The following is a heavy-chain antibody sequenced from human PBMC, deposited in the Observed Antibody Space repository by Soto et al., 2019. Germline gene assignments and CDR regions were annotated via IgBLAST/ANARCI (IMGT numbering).Heavy chain of an antibody. Sequence: SQTLSLTCDIPGDSVSSNSAAWHWIRQSPSRGLEWLGRTYYRSKWYNDYAVSVKSRITINPDTSKNQFSLHLNSVTPEDTAVYYCARDRPGTIAFDYWGQGTLVTVSS. CDR2: TYYRSKWYN. J-gene: IGHJ4*02. V-gene: IGHV6-1*01. D-gene: IGHD3-10*01. CDR1: GDSVSSNSAA. CDR3: ARDRPGTIAFDY.